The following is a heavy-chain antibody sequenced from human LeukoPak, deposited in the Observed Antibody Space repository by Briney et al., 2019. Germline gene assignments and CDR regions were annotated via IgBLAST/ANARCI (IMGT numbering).Heavy chain of an antibody. CDR2: IHSGGST. CDR3: ARDHFSRRRFGPRENWFDP. CDR1: GFTVSSNY. J-gene: IGHJ5*02. V-gene: IGHV3-66*01. Sequence: GGSLRLSCAASGFTVSSNYMSWVRQAPGKGLEWVSVIHSGGSTYYADSVKGRFTISRDNAKNLPYLQMNSLRAEDTAVYYCARDHFSRRRFGPRENWFDPWGQGTLVTVSS. D-gene: IGHD3-10*01.